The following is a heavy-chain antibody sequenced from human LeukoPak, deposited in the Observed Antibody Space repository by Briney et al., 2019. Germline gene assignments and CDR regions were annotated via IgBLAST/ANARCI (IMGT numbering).Heavy chain of an antibody. D-gene: IGHD3-10*02. J-gene: IGHJ6*04. CDR2: ISSSGSTI. CDR3: AELGITMIGGV. V-gene: IGHV3-48*03. CDR1: GFTFSTYE. Sequence: GGSLRLSCAASGFTFSTYEMKWVRQAPGKGLEWVSYISSSGSTIYYADSVKGRFTISRDNAKNSLYLQMNSLRAEDTAVYYCAELGITMIGGVWGKGTTVTISS.